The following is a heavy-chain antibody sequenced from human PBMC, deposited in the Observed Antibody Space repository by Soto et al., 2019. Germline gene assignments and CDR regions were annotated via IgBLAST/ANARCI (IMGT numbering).Heavy chain of an antibody. CDR3: ARRWGYVIDY. D-gene: IGHD3-16*01. V-gene: IGHV4-59*08. CDR1: GGSISSYY. Sequence: QVQLQESGPGLVKPSETLSLTCTVSGGSISSYYWSWIRQPPGKGLEWIGYIYYSGSTNYNPSLKSRVTISVDTSKNQFSLKLSSVTAADTAVYYCARRWGYVIDYWGQGTLVTVSS. CDR2: IYYSGST. J-gene: IGHJ4*02.